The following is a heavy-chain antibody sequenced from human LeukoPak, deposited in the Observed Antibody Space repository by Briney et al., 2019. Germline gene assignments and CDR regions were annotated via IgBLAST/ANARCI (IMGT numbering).Heavy chain of an antibody. CDR2: IYSGGST. CDR3: ARVRGYSYGPGIDY. J-gene: IGHJ4*02. Sequence: GGSLRLSCAASGFTVSSNYMSWVRQAPGKGLEWVSVIYSGGSTYYADSVKGRFTISRDNSKNTLYLQMNSLRAEDTAVYYCARVRGYSYGPGIDYWGQGTLVTVSS. V-gene: IGHV3-66*01. CDR1: GFTVSSNY. D-gene: IGHD5-18*01.